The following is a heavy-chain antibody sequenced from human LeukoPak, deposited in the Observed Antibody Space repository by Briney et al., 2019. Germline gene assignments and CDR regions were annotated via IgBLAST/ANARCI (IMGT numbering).Heavy chain of an antibody. J-gene: IGHJ4*02. CDR2: IKSKTDGGTT. CDR3: TPVFPAYVYGELFDY. D-gene: IGHD1-7*01. Sequence: KTGGSLRLSCAASGFTFSNAWMSWVRQAPGKGREWVGRIKSKTDGGTTDYAAPVTGRFTISRDDSKDTLYLQMNRLKTEDTAVYYCTPVFPAYVYGELFDYWGQGTLVSVSS. V-gene: IGHV3-15*01. CDR1: GFTFSNAW.